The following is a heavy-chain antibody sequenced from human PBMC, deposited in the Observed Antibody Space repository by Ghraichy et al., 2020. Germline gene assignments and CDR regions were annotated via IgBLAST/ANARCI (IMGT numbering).Heavy chain of an antibody. CDR2: IYPGDSDT. V-gene: IGHV5-51*01. D-gene: IGHD3-10*01. J-gene: IGHJ5*02. Sequence: GESLNISCKGSGYSFTSYWIGWVRQMPGKGLEWMGIIYPGDSDTRYSPSFQGQVTISADKSSSTAYLQWSSLKASDTAMYYCAKIYGSRLTWFDPWGQGTLVTVSS. CDR3: AKIYGSRLTWFDP. CDR1: GYSFTSYW.